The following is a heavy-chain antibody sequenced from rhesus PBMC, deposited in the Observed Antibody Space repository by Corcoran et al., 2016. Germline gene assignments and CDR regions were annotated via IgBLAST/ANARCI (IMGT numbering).Heavy chain of an antibody. CDR3: TTYSSGLGVAFDF. CDR2: ISSASSYI. Sequence: EVQLVETGGGLVQPGGSLRRSCAAAGFTFSSYGMRWVRQAPGKGLEWVASISSASSYITYAASVKGLFTISRDNAKNSLSLQMNSLSAEDTAVYYCTTYSSGLGVAFDFWGQGLRVTVSS. V-gene: IGHV3S16*01. J-gene: IGHJ3*01. CDR1: GFTFSSYG. D-gene: IGHD6-31*01.